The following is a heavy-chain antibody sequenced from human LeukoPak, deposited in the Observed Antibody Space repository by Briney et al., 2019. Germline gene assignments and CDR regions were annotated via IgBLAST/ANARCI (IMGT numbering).Heavy chain of an antibody. CDR1: GGSISSYY. Sequence: PSETLSLTCTVSGGSISSYYWNWIRQPPGKGLEWIGYIYYSGSTNYNPSLKSRVTISVDTSKNQFSLKLSSVTAADTAVYYCARAIRQWLTHGGWFDPWGQGTLVTVSS. CDR3: ARAIRQWLTHGGWFDP. J-gene: IGHJ5*02. V-gene: IGHV4-59*01. D-gene: IGHD6-19*01. CDR2: IYYSGST.